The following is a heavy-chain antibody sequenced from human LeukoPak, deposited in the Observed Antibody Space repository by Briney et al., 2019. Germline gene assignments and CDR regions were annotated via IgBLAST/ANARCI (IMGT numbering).Heavy chain of an antibody. CDR2: INHSGST. V-gene: IGHV4-34*01. Sequence: PSKTLSLTCAVYGGSFSGYYWSWIRQPPGKGLEWIGEINHSGSTNYNPSLKSRVTISVDTSKNQFSLKLSSVTAADTAVYYCASGSYYYYYGMDVWGQGTTVTVSS. CDR3: ASGSYYYYYGMDV. J-gene: IGHJ6*02. CDR1: GGSFSGYY.